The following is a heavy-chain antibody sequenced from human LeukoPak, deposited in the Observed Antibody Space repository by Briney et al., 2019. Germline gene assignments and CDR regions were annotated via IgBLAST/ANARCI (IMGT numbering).Heavy chain of an antibody. CDR3: AKDGTWIQLRFEF. J-gene: IGHJ4*02. D-gene: IGHD5-18*01. CDR2: ISGSGGST. Sequence: PGGSLRLSRAASGFTFRSYAMSWVRQAPGKGLEWVSAISGSGGSTYYADSVKGRFTISRDNSKNTVYLQMNSLRAEDTAVYYCAKDGTWIQLRFEFWGQGTLVTVSS. V-gene: IGHV3-23*01. CDR1: GFTFRSYA.